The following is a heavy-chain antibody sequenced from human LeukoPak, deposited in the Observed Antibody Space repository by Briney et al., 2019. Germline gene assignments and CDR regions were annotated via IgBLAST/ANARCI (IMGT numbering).Heavy chain of an antibody. CDR2: IRYDGSNK. D-gene: IGHD3-22*01. J-gene: IGHJ4*02. Sequence: PGGSLRLSCAASGFTFSSYGMHWVRQAPGKGLGWVAFIRYDGSNKYYADSVKGRFTISRDNSKNTLYLQMNSLRAEDTAVYYCAKPDPYYYDSSGPHLPDYWGQGTLVTVSS. CDR3: AKPDPYYYDSSGPHLPDY. CDR1: GFTFSSYG. V-gene: IGHV3-30*02.